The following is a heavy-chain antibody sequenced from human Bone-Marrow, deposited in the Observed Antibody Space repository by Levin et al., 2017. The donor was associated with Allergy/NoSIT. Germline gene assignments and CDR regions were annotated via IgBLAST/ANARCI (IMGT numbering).Heavy chain of an antibody. Sequence: SVKVSCKASGGTFSSYAISWVRQAPGQGLEWMGGIIPIFGTANYAQKFQGRVTITADESTSTAYMELSSLRSEDTAVYYCVSGSYYFNYYYYYGMDVWGQGTTVTVSS. J-gene: IGHJ6*02. CDR1: GGTFSSYA. V-gene: IGHV1-69*13. CDR2: IIPIFGTA. D-gene: IGHD1-26*01. CDR3: VSGSYYFNYYYYYGMDV.